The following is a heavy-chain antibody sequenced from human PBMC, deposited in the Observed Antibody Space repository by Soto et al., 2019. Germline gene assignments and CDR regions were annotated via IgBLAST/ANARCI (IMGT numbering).Heavy chain of an antibody. J-gene: IGHJ4*02. D-gene: IGHD3-16*01. CDR2: IYYSGST. Sequence: QVLLQESGPGLVKPSETLSLTCTVSGGSFSTYSCSWIRQPPGKGLEWIGYIYYSGSTKYNPSLKSRVTISVDTSKSQFSLKLNSVTAADTAVYYCARRGVLNDFDYGGQGTLVTVSS. CDR3: ARRGVLNDFDY. V-gene: IGHV4-59*08. CDR1: GGSFSTYS.